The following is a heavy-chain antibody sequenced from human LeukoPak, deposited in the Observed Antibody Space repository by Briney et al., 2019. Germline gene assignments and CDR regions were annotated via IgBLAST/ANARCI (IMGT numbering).Heavy chain of an antibody. Sequence: GGSLRLSCAASGFTFSSNYMSCVRQAPGKALDCVSVMYIGGSTYSAGYVKGRFTIPRDNSKNTLYLQMNSLRAEATAVYYCARGLLWFGEFNPTDEYWGQATLVTVSS. CDR2: MYIGGST. CDR3: ARGLLWFGEFNPTDEY. D-gene: IGHD3-10*01. J-gene: IGHJ4*02. CDR1: GFTFSSNY. V-gene: IGHV3-53*01.